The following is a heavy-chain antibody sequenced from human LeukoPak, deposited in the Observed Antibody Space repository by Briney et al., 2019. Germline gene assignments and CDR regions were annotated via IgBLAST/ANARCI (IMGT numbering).Heavy chain of an antibody. V-gene: IGHV3-30-3*01. CDR1: RFTFSSYA. CDR3: AQECDALDM. Sequence: GGSLRLSCAASRFTFSSYAMHWVRQAPGQGLEWVAVISYDGSNKYYADSVKGRFTISRDNSKNTLYLQMNSLRAEDTAVYYCAQECDALDMWGQGTMVTVSS. CDR2: ISYDGSNK. J-gene: IGHJ3*02. D-gene: IGHD2-2*01.